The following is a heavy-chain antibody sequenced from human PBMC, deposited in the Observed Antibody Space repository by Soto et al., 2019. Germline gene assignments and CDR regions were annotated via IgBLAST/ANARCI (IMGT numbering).Heavy chain of an antibody. Sequence: GGSLRLSCAASGFTFSDYYMSRIRQAPGKGLEWVSYISRSVSSIYYTDSVKGRFTISRDNAKNSLYLQLNSLRAEDTAVYYCARDLGYYDISGYFDYWGQGTLVTVSS. CDR3: ARDLGYYDISGYFDY. J-gene: IGHJ4*02. CDR1: GFTFSDYY. V-gene: IGHV3-11*01. CDR2: ISRSVSSI. D-gene: IGHD3-22*01.